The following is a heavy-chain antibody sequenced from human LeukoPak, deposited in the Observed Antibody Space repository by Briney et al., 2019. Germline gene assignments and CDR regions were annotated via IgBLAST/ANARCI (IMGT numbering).Heavy chain of an antibody. CDR3: ARGTGRGYSYGYDVTGDAFDI. V-gene: IGHV1-18*01. CDR1: GYTFTNYP. Sequence: ASVTVSFTSSGYTFTNYPVTWVRQAPGQGLEGMGWISPYNGNTNYAQKLQGRVTLTTDTSTSTAYMELRSLRSDDTAVYYCARGTGRGYSYGYDVTGDAFDIWGQGTMVTVSS. CDR2: ISPYNGNT. J-gene: IGHJ3*02. D-gene: IGHD5-18*01.